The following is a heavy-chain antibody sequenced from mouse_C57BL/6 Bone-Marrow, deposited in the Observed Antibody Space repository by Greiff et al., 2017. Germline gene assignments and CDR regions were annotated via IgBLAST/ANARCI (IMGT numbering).Heavy chain of an antibody. D-gene: IGHD1-1*01. CDR2: IWTGGGT. V-gene: IGHV2-9-1*01. CDR1: GFSLTSYA. CDR3: ARNSRITTVEGFAY. J-gene: IGHJ3*01. Sequence: VQRVESGPGLVAPSQSLSITCTVSGFSLTSYAISWVRQPPGKGLEWLGVIWTGGGTNYNSALKSRLSISKVNSKSQVFLKMNSLQTDDTARYYCARNSRITTVEGFAYWGQGTLVTVSA.